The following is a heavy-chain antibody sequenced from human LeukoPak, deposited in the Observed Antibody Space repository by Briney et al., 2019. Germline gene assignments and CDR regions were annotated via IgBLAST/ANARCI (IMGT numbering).Heavy chain of an antibody. J-gene: IGHJ4*02. CDR1: GFTFSSYA. CDR3: AKDRETWVTKIVVFITPASYYFDY. V-gene: IGHV3-23*01. D-gene: IGHD3-22*01. Sequence: PGGSLRLSCAASGFTFSSYAMGWVRQPPGKGLEWVSTISGSGGSTYYADSVKGRFTISRENSKNTLDLQMNSLRAEDTAVYYWAKDRETWVTKIVVFITPASYYFDYWGQGTLVTVSS. CDR2: ISGSGGST.